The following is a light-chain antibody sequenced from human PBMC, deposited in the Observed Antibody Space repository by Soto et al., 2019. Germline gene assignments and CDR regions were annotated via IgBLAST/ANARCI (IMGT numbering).Light chain of an antibody. V-gene: IGKV3D-20*02. CDR2: GAS. J-gene: IGKJ1*01. Sequence: EIVLTQSPGTLSLSPGERATLSCRASQSVSSSALAWYQQKPGQAPRRLIYGASSRATGIPDRFSGSGSGTDFTLTISRLEPEDFAVYYCQQRSNWPWTFGQGTKVDIK. CDR1: QSVSSSA. CDR3: QQRSNWPWT.